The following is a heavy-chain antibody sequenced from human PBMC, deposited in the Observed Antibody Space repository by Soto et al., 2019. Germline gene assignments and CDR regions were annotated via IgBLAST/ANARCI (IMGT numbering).Heavy chain of an antibody. Sequence: GESLEISCKGSGYSFTSYWIGWVRQMPGKGLEWMGIIYPGDSDTRSSPSFQGQVTISADKSISTAYLQWSSLKASDTAMYYCARHSGSYYNHLDYWGQGTLVTVSS. J-gene: IGHJ4*02. CDR2: IYPGDSDT. CDR3: ARHSGSYYNHLDY. CDR1: GYSFTSYW. V-gene: IGHV5-51*01. D-gene: IGHD3-10*01.